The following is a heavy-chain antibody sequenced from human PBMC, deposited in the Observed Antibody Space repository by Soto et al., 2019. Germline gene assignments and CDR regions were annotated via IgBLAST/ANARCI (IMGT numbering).Heavy chain of an antibody. J-gene: IGHJ4*02. CDR1: GLTFNPYA. CDR2: IRGSGAGT. V-gene: IGHV3-23*01. Sequence: GGSLRLSCAASGLTFNPYAMNWVRQAPWKGLEWVSTIRGSGAGTYYADSVKGRFTISRDNSKNTLYLQMNSLRAEATAVYFCAKGFGSSWQYYFDYWGQGTLVTVSS. CDR3: AKGFGSSWQYYFDY. D-gene: IGHD6-13*01.